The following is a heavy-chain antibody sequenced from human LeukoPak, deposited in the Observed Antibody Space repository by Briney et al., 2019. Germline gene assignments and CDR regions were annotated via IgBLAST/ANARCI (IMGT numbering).Heavy chain of an antibody. D-gene: IGHD5-12*01. Sequence: ASVKASCKASGGTFTSYDINWVRQATGRGLEWMGWMNPNSGNTGYAQRLQGRVTITRNTSISTAYMELSSLRSDEAAWYLSTRRCIVERVAPNHRAFSDFWAQETLVTVSS. J-gene: IGHJ4*02. CDR1: GGTFTSYD. CDR2: MNPNSGNT. CDR3: TRRCIVERVAPNHRAFSDF. V-gene: IGHV1-8*03.